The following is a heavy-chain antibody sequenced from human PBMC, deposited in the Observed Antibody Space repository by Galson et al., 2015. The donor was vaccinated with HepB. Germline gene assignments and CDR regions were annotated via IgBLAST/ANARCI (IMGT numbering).Heavy chain of an antibody. D-gene: IGHD5-12*01. CDR3: TTVGGVRRATKGQNWFDP. CDR1: GFTFSNAW. CDR2: IKSKTDGGTT. V-gene: IGHV3-15*01. J-gene: IGHJ5*02. Sequence: SLRLSCAASGFTFSNAWMSWVRQAPGKGLEWVGRIKSKTDGGTTDYAAPVKGRFTISRDDSKNTLYLQMNSLKTEDTAVYYCTTVGGVRRATKGQNWFDPWGQGTLVTVSS.